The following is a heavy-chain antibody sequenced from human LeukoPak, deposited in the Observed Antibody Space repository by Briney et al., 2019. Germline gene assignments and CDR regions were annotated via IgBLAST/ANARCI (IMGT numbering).Heavy chain of an antibody. J-gene: IGHJ4*02. CDR1: GFSFGDYS. CDR3: ASREGYYYDSSGIALGI. D-gene: IGHD3-22*01. CDR2: IRSDSSAI. Sequence: GGSLRLSCAASGFSFGDYSMTWVRQAPGKGLGWVSYIRSDSSAIYYADSVKGRFTISRDNAKKSLYLQMNSLRAEDTAVYYCASREGYYYDSSGIALGIWGQGTLVTVSS. V-gene: IGHV3-48*01.